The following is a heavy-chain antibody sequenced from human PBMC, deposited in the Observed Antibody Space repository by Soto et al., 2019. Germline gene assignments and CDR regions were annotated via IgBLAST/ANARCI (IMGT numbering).Heavy chain of an antibody. V-gene: IGHV1-18*01. CDR2: ISAYNGNT. CDR3: ARDSYYYDSSGYYVNVDY. Sequence: GASVKVCSEAPGDTFTSYGRSSLRQAPGQALEWMGWISAYNGNTNYAQKLQGRVTMTTDTSTSTAYMELRSLRSDDTAVYYCARDSYYYDSSGYYVNVDYWGQGTLVTVSS. D-gene: IGHD3-22*01. CDR1: GDTFTSYG. J-gene: IGHJ4*02.